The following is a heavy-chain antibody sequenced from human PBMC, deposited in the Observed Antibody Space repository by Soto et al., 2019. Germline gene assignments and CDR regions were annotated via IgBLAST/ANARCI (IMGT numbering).Heavy chain of an antibody. CDR1: GFTFSSYD. V-gene: IGHV3-13*01. Sequence: EVQLVESGGGFVQPGGSLRLSCAASGFTFSSYDMHWVRQVIGKGLEWVAAVGPAGDTHYADSVKGRFIISRENVKNSMFLQMNSLRADDTAVYYCVRAGGVGATWSWFNPWGQGSLVTVSS. CDR2: VGPAGDT. J-gene: IGHJ5*02. CDR3: VRAGGVGATWSWFNP. D-gene: IGHD1-26*01.